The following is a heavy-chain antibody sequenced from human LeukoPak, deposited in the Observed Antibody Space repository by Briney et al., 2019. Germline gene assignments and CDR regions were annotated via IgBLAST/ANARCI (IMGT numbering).Heavy chain of an antibody. CDR3: ARVFKGSGSYYSPFYYGMDV. CDR1: GGSMRSGDYY. V-gene: IGHV4-30-4*01. Sequence: SETLSLTCTVSGGSMRSGDYYWSWIRQPPGKGLEWVGYIYHSGSTYYNPSLKSRLTMSLDTSKDQLSLNLNSVTAADTAVYYCARVFKGSGSYYSPFYYGMDVWGQGTTVTVSS. J-gene: IGHJ6*02. CDR2: IYHSGST. D-gene: IGHD3-10*01.